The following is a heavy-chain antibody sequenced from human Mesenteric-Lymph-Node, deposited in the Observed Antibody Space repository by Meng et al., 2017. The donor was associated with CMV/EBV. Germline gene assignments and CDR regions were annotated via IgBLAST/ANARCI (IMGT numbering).Heavy chain of an antibody. Sequence: GESLNISCAVSGSNVSSNFMSWVRQAPGKGLGWVSIIYSGGTTRSADSLKGRFTISRGTSKNTLYLQMNNLSAEDTAVYYCAREGEVGRHFDYWGQGTLVTVSS. D-gene: IGHD2-15*01. CDR1: GSNVSSNF. V-gene: IGHV3-53*01. CDR2: IYSGGTT. CDR3: AREGEVGRHFDY. J-gene: IGHJ4*02.